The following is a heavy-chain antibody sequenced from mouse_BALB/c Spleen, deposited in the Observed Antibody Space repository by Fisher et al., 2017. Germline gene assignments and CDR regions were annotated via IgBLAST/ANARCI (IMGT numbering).Heavy chain of an antibody. Sequence: KFKGKATLTADTSSSTAYMQLSSLTSEDSAVYYCARDDYYGRDYWGQGTSVTVSS. D-gene: IGHD2-12*01. J-gene: IGHJ4*01. V-gene: IGHV1S12*01. CDR3: ARDDYYGRDY.